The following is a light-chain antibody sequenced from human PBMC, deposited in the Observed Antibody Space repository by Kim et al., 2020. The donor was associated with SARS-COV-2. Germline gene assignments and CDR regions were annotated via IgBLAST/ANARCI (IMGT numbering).Light chain of an antibody. CDR1: QSMDTY. CDR3: QQRNSWPPAVT. V-gene: IGKV3-11*01. Sequence: PWGRATLSCMASQSMDTYLAWYQQRPGQAPRLLVYDASNRSTGVPDRFSGSGSGTDFTLTISSLEPEDFSTYYCQQRNSWPPAVTFGGGTKVDIK. CDR2: DAS. J-gene: IGKJ4*01.